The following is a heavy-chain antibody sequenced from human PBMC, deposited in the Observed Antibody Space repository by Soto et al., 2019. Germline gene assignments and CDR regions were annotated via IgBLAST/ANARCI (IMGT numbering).Heavy chain of an antibody. CDR1: GGSISSSNW. D-gene: IGHD1-26*01. CDR3: ARVSNSGSYWGVYYYYGMDV. J-gene: IGHJ6*02. Sequence: LSLTCAVSGGSISSSNWWSWVRQPPGKGLEWIGEIYHSGSTNYNPSLKSRVTISVDKSKNQFSLKLSSVTAADTAVYYCARVSNSGSYWGVYYYYGMDVWGQGTTVTVSS. V-gene: IGHV4-4*02. CDR2: IYHSGST.